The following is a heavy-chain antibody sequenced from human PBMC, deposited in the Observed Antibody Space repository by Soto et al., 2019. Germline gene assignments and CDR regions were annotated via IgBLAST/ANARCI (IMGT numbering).Heavy chain of an antibody. CDR3: AKHPLAAACLPATATVSYYYYYGMDV. J-gene: IGHJ6*02. Sequence: QVQLVQSGAEVKKPGSSVKVSCKASGGTFSSYAISWVRQAPGQGLEWMGGIIPIFGTANYAQKFQGRVTITADESTSTAYMELSSLRSEDTAVYYCAKHPLAAACLPATATVSYYYYYGMDVWGQGTTVTVSS. CDR2: IIPIFGTA. D-gene: IGHD6-13*01. V-gene: IGHV1-69*01. CDR1: GGTFSSYA.